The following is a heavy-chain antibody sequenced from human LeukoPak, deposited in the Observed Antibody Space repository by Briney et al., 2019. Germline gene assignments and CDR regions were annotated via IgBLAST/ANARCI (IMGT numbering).Heavy chain of an antibody. V-gene: IGHV4-39*07. Sequence: SETLSLTCTVSGGSISSSSYYWGWIRQPPGKGLEWIGSIYYSGSTYYNPSLKSRVTISVDTSKNQFSLKLSSVTAADTAVYYCARRDGGYYAYWGQGTLVTVSS. CDR2: IYYSGST. J-gene: IGHJ4*02. D-gene: IGHD3-22*01. CDR1: GGSISSSSYY. CDR3: ARRDGGYYAY.